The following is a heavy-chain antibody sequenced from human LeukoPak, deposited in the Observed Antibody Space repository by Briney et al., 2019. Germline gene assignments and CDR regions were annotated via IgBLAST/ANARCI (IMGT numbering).Heavy chain of an antibody. CDR1: GYSFTSYW. J-gene: IGHJ4*02. V-gene: IGHV5-51*01. CDR3: ARQQLGICDY. D-gene: IGHD7-27*01. CDR2: IYPGDSDT. Sequence: GESLKISCKGSGYSFTSYWIGWVRQMPGKGLGWVGIIYPGDSDTRYSPSFQGQVTISVDKSISTAYLQWSSLKASDTAIYYCARQQLGICDYWGQGTLVTVSS.